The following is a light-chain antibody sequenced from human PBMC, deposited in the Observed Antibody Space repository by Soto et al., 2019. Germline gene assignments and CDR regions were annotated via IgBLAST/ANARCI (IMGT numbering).Light chain of an antibody. CDR1: SGHSSYA. CDR2: LSSDGSH. J-gene: IGLJ2*01. V-gene: IGLV4-69*01. CDR3: QTWDTGARVV. Sequence: QAVVTQSPSASASLGASVKLPCTLSSGHSSYAIAWHQQQPEKGPRYLMKLSSDGSHSKGAGIPDRFSGSSSGAERYLTISSLQSEEEADHYCQTWDTGARVVFGGGTKLTVL.